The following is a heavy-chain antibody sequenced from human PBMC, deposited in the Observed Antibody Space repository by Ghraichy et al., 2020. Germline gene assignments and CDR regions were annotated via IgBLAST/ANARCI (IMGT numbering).Heavy chain of an antibody. CDR1: GGSISSYY. V-gene: IGHV4-59*01. J-gene: IGHJ2*01. CDR3: ARYDYGGNWYFDL. CDR2: IYYSGST. Sequence: SETLSLTCTVSGGSISSYYWSWIRQPPGKGLEWIGYIYYSGSTNYNPSLKSRVTISVDTSKNQFSLKLSSVTAADTAVYYCARYDYGGNWYFDLWGRGTLVTVSS. D-gene: IGHD4-23*01.